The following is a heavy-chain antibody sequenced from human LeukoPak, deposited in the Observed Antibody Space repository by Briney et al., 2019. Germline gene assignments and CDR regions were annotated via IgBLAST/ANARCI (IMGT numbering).Heavy chain of an antibody. Sequence: PGGSLRPSCAASGFTVSSNYMSWVRQAPGKGLEWVSVIYSGGSTYYADSVKGRFTIPRDNSKNTLYLQMNSLRAEDTAVYYCARVAFGGVMDYWGQGTLVTVSS. CDR1: GFTVSSNY. V-gene: IGHV3-53*01. J-gene: IGHJ4*02. CDR3: ARVAFGGVMDY. D-gene: IGHD3-16*01. CDR2: IYSGGST.